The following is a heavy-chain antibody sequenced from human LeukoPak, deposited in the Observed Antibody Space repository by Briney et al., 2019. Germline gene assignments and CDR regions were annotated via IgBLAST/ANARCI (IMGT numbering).Heavy chain of an antibody. J-gene: IGHJ4*02. V-gene: IGHV3-30*04. Sequence: GGSLRLSCAASGFTFDDYAMHWVRQAPGKGLEWVAVISYDGSNKYYADSVKGRFTISRDNSKNTLYLQMNSLRAEDTAVYYCARANSSSSGFVDYWGQGTLVTVSS. CDR1: GFTFDDYA. CDR2: ISYDGSNK. D-gene: IGHD6-6*01. CDR3: ARANSSSSGFVDY.